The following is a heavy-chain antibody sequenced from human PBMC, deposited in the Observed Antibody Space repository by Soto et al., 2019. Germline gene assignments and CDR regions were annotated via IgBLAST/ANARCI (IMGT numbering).Heavy chain of an antibody. V-gene: IGHV4-59*12. CDR2: IYYSGST. Sequence: QVQLQESGPGLVKPSETLSLTCTVSGGSISSYYWSWIRQPPGKGLEWIGYIYYSGSTNYNPSLKSRVAISVDTSKNQFSLKLSSVTAADTAVYYCATYQPPPSPPYYHISAPTYYFDYWGQGTLVTVSS. CDR3: ATYQPPPSPPYYHISAPTYYFDY. CDR1: GGSISSYY. D-gene: IGHD3-9*01. J-gene: IGHJ4*02.